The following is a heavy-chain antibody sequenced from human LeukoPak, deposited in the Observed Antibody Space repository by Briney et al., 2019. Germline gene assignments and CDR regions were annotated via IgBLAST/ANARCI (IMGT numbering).Heavy chain of an antibody. D-gene: IGHD3-10*01. CDR1: GYTFTDYY. CDR2: INPNSGGT. CDR3: ARELGGSGSYLLR. Sequence: ASVKVSCKASGYTFTDYYMHWVRQAPGQGLEWMGWINPNSGGTNYAPKFQGRVTMTMDTSISTVFMELSRLRSDDTAVYYCARELGGSGSYLLRWGQGTLVTVSS. V-gene: IGHV1-2*02. J-gene: IGHJ4*02.